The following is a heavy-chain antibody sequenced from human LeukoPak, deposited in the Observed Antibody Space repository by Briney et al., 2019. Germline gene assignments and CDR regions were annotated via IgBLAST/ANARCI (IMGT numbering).Heavy chain of an antibody. Sequence: PSETLSLTCAVYGGSFSGYYWSWIRQPPGKGLEWIGEINHSGSINYNPSLKSRVTISVDTSKNQFSLKLSSVTAADTAVYYCAREMTRYYFDYWGQGTLVTVSS. CDR3: AREMTRYYFDY. CDR1: GGSFSGYY. J-gene: IGHJ4*02. CDR2: INHSGSI. V-gene: IGHV4-34*01.